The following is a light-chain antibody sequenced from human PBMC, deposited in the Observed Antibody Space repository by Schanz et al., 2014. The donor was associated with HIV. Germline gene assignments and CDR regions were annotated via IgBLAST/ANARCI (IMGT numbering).Light chain of an antibody. Sequence: QSALTQPASVSGSPGQSIAISCTGTSNDVGAYNYVPWYQQYPGKAPKVVIFDVTHRPSGISDRFSGSKSGNTASLTISGLQADDEADYYCCSYAGTSTLVVFGGGTKLTVL. J-gene: IGLJ2*01. V-gene: IGLV2-14*03. CDR1: SNDVGAYNY. CDR2: DVT. CDR3: CSYAGTSTLVV.